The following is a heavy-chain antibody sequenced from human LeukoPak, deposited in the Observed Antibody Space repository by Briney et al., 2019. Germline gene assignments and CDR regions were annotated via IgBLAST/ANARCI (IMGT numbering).Heavy chain of an antibody. J-gene: IGHJ6*03. CDR2: IYYSGST. D-gene: IGHD2-2*01. CDR3: ARQSFSPIVVVPAAILYSYMDV. V-gene: IGHV4-39*01. Sequence: SETLSLTCTVSGGSISSSSYYWGWIRQPPGKGLEWIGSIYYSGSTYYNPSLKSRVTISVETSKNQFSLKLSSVTAADTAVYYCARQSFSPIVVVPAAILYSYMDVWGKGTTVTVSS. CDR1: GGSISSSSYY.